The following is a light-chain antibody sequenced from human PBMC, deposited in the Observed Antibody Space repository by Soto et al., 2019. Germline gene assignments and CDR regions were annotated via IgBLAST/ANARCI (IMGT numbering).Light chain of an antibody. CDR1: SSDVGGYNY. CDR2: DVS. V-gene: IGLV2-14*01. Sequence: QSALTQPASVSGSPGQSITISCTGSSSDVGGYNYVSWYQQHPGKAPKLIIYDVSNRPSGVSNRFSGSKSANTASLTISGLQAEDEADYYCSSYSSSSTLFGGGTKVTVL. CDR3: SSYSSSSTL. J-gene: IGLJ2*01.